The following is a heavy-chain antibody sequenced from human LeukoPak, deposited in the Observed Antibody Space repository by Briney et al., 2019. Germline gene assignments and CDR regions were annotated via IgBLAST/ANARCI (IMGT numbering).Heavy chain of an antibody. CDR1: GFTFSSYW. CDR2: IYSDGSST. CDR3: ARDYGMDV. J-gene: IGHJ6*02. Sequence: PGGSLRLSCAASGFTFSSYWMHWVRQAPGKGLVWVSRIYSDGSSTNYADSVKGRFTIYRDNAKNTLYLQMNSLRAEDTAVYYCARDYGMDVWGQGTTVTVSS. V-gene: IGHV3-74*01.